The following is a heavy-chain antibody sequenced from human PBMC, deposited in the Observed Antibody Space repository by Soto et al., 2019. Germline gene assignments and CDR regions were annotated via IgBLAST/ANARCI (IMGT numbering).Heavy chain of an antibody. CDR1: GYTFTSYY. J-gene: IGHJ6*03. D-gene: IGHD6-6*01. Sequence: GASVKVSCKASGYTFTSYYMRWVRQAPGQGLEWMGIINPSGGSTSYAQKFQGRVTMTRDTSTSTVYMELSSLRSEDTAVYYCAREYSSSSGSPTPMDVWGKGTTVTVSS. CDR3: AREYSSSSGSPTPMDV. CDR2: INPSGGST. V-gene: IGHV1-46*03.